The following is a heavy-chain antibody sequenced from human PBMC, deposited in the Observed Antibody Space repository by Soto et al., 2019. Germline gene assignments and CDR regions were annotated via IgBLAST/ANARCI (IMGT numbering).Heavy chain of an antibody. J-gene: IGHJ4*02. CDR2: INYSGST. D-gene: IGHD4-17*01. CDR1: GDSISSSSYY. V-gene: IGHV4-39*01. Sequence: QLQLQESGPGLVKPSETLSLTCSVSGDSISSSSYYWGWIRQPPGKGLEWIGTINYSGSTYYNPSLKSPVTTSVDTSKHQSSLKVSSVTAADTAVYYCARLYGDYVPYWGQGILVSVSS. CDR3: ARLYGDYVPY.